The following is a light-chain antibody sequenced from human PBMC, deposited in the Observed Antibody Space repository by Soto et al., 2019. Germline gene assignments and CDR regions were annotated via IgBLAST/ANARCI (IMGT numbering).Light chain of an antibody. Sequence: LTQPRSVSGSPGQSVTISCPGTSSDVGGYNYVSWYQQHPGKAPKLMIYDVSKRPSGVPDRFSGSKSGNTASLTISGLQAEDEADYYCCSYAGSYTYVFGTGTKVTVL. V-gene: IGLV2-11*01. CDR1: SSDVGGYNY. CDR3: CSYAGSYTYV. J-gene: IGLJ1*01. CDR2: DVS.